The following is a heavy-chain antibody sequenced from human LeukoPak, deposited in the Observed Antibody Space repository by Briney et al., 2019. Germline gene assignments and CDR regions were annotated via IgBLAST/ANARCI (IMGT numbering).Heavy chain of an antibody. D-gene: IGHD2-2*01. CDR2: IYRSGST. Sequence: PSQTLSLTCTVSGNSISSGDNYWSWIRQPAGKGLEWIGSIYRSGSTNYNPSLKSRVTISVDTSKNQFSLKVNSVTAADTAVYYCARGDCSSTICYSPMDVWGKGTTVTVSS. J-gene: IGHJ6*03. V-gene: IGHV4-61*02. CDR1: GNSISSGDNY. CDR3: ARGDCSSTICYSPMDV.